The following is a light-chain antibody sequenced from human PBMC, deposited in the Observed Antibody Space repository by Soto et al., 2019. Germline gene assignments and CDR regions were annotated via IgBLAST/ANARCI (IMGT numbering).Light chain of an antibody. CDR1: QSVSSSY. CDR3: QQYRNWPRT. CDR2: GAS. V-gene: IGKV3-15*01. Sequence: EIVLTQSPGTLSLSPGERATLSCRASQSVSSSYLAWYQQKPGQAPRLLVYGASTKATDMPGRFSGRGSGTEFTLTINNLQSEDFAVYYCQQYRNWPRTFGQGTKVDI. J-gene: IGKJ1*01.